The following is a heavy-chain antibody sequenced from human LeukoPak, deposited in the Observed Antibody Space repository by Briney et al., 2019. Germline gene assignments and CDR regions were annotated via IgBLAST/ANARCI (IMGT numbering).Heavy chain of an antibody. CDR1: GGSVSGYY. J-gene: IGHJ6*04. CDR2: INHSGST. Sequence: SETLSLTCAVYGGSVSGYYWSWIRQPPGKGLEWIGEINHSGSTNYNPSLKSRVTISVDTSKNQFSLKLSSVTAADTAVYYCARTTGDILTGTPGMDVWGKGTTVTVSS. V-gene: IGHV4-34*01. CDR3: ARTTGDILTGTPGMDV. D-gene: IGHD3-9*01.